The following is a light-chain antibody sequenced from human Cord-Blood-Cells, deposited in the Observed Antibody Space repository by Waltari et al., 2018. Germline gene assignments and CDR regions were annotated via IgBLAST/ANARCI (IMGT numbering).Light chain of an antibody. V-gene: IGKV1-39*01. Sequence: DIQMTHSPSSLYASVGDRVTITCRASQSISSYLNWYQQKPGKAPKLLIYAASSLQSGVPSRFSGSGSGTDFTLTISSLQPEDFATYYCQQSYSTPLTVGGGTKVEIK. CDR3: QQSYSTPLT. J-gene: IGKJ4*01. CDR2: AAS. CDR1: QSISSY.